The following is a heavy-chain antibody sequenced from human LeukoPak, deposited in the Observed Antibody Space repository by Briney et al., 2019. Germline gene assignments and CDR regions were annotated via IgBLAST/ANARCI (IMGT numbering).Heavy chain of an antibody. Sequence: SETLSLTCTVSGGSISSGSYYWGWIRQPPGKGLEWIGNIHSGGSTFNSPSLKSRVIISVDTSKNQFSLKLTSVTAADTAVYYCARDTYLGDWGQGTRVTVSS. CDR3: ARDTYLGD. CDR1: GGSISSGSYY. J-gene: IGHJ4*02. D-gene: IGHD2-2*02. V-gene: IGHV4-39*02. CDR2: IHSGGST.